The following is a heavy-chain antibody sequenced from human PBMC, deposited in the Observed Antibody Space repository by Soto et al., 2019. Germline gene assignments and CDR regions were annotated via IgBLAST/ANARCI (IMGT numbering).Heavy chain of an antibody. J-gene: IGHJ4*02. V-gene: IGHV4-31*03. CDR3: ARNDYGDYRY. Sequence: QVQLQESGPGLVKPSQTLSLTCTVSGGPISSGDYYWSWIRQHPGKGLEWIGYIYYSGGTYYNPSLKSRVAISVDTSKNQFSLKLSSVTAADTAVYYCARNDYGDYRYWGQGTLVTVSS. CDR1: GGPISSGDYY. CDR2: IYYSGGT. D-gene: IGHD4-17*01.